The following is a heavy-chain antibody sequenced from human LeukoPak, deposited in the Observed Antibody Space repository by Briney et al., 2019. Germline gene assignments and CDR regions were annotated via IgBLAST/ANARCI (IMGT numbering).Heavy chain of an antibody. CDR1: GYTFTGYY. J-gene: IGHJ4*02. CDR3: ARDRTRTGYSSGWYHDY. Sequence: ASVKVSCKASGYTFTGYYMHWVRQAPGQGLEWMGSINPNSGGTNYAQKFQGRVTMTRDTSISTAYMELSRLRSDVTAVYYCARDRTRTGYSSGWYHDYWGQGTLVTVSS. CDR2: INPNSGGT. V-gene: IGHV1-2*02. D-gene: IGHD6-19*01.